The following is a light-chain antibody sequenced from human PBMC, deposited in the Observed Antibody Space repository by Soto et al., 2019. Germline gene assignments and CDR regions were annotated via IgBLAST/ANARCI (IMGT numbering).Light chain of an antibody. J-gene: IGKJ1*01. CDR3: QHYGSSPET. CDR2: GAS. V-gene: IGKV3-20*01. Sequence: EIVLTQSPGTLSLSPGERATLSCRASQSVSNNYLAWYQQKPGQAPRLLIYGASNRATGIPDRFSGSGSGTDFTLTISRLEPEDFAVYYCQHYGSSPETFGQGTRWIS. CDR1: QSVSNNY.